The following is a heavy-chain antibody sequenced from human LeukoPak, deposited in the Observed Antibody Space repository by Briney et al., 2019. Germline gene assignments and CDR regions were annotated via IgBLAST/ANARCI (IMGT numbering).Heavy chain of an antibody. CDR2: IIPIFGTA. J-gene: IGHJ5*02. CDR1: GYTFTSYG. V-gene: IGHV1-69*06. CDR3: AREGGLGYCSSTSCYAASRWFDP. D-gene: IGHD2-2*01. Sequence: GASVKVSCKASGYTFTSYGISWVRQAPGQGLEWMGGIIPIFGTANYAQKFQGRVTITADKSTSTAYMELSSLRSEDTAVYYCAREGGLGYCSSTSCYAASRWFDPWGQGTLVTVSS.